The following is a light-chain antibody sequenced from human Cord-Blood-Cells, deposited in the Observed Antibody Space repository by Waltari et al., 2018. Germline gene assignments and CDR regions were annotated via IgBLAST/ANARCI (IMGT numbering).Light chain of an antibody. CDR2: WAS. J-gene: IGKJ1*01. CDR1: QSVLYSSNNKNY. CDR3: QKYYSTPPWT. V-gene: IGKV4-1*01. Sequence: DIVMTQSPDSLAVSLGERATINCKSSQSVLYSSNNKNYLAWYQQKPGQPPKLLIYWASTRESGVPDRFSSSGSGTDFTLTISSLQAEDVAVYYCQKYYSTPPWTFGQGTKVEIK.